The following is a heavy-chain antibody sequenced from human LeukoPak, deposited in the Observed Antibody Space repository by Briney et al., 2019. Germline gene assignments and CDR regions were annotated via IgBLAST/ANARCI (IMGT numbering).Heavy chain of an antibody. Sequence: PGGSLRLSCAVSGFTFSSYGMHWVRQAPGKGLEWVAVISYDGSNKYYADSVKGRFTISRDNSKNTLYLQMNSLRAEDTAVYYCAKESRVATFDYWGQGTLVTVSS. V-gene: IGHV3-30*18. D-gene: IGHD5-12*01. CDR3: AKESRVATFDY. J-gene: IGHJ4*02. CDR2: ISYDGSNK. CDR1: GFTFSSYG.